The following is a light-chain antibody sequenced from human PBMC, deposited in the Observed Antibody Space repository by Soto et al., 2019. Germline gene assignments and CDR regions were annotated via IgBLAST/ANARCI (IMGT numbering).Light chain of an antibody. CDR1: SSDVGGYDY. CDR2: NAN. J-gene: IGLJ2*01. CDR3: SSYTNPNTVV. V-gene: IGLV2-14*03. Sequence: QSALTQVASVSGSPGQSITISCTGTSSDVGGYDYVSWYQQHPGKAPKLMIYNANYRPSGVSDRFSGSKSGDTASLTISGRQAEDEANYYCSSYTNPNTVVFGGGTMLTVL.